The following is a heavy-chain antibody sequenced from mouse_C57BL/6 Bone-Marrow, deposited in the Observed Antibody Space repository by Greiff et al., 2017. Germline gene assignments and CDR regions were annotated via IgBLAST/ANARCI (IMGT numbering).Heavy chain of an antibody. V-gene: IGHV5-17*01. CDR1: GFTFSDYG. CDR3: DSADYYGSSWYFDV. Sequence: EVQGVESGGGLVKPGGSLKLSCAASGFTFSDYGMHWVRQAPEKGLEWVAYISSGSSTIYYADTVKGRFTISIDNAKNTLFLQMTSLRSEDTAMYDCDSADYYGSSWYFDVWYRGTAVTVTA. D-gene: IGHD1-1*01. J-gene: IGHJ1*03. CDR2: ISSGSSTI.